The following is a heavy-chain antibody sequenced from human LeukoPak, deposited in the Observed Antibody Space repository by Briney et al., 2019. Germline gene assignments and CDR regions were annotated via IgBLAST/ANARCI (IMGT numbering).Heavy chain of an antibody. CDR3: ARKSWFGEFDY. V-gene: IGHV4-34*01. Sequence: SETLSLTCAVYGGSLSGYYWSWIRQPPGKGLEWIGEINHSGSTNYNPSLKSRVTISVDTSKNQFSLKLSSVTAADTAVYYCARKSWFGEFDYWGQGTLVTVSS. CDR1: GGSLSGYY. J-gene: IGHJ4*02. D-gene: IGHD3-10*01. CDR2: INHSGST.